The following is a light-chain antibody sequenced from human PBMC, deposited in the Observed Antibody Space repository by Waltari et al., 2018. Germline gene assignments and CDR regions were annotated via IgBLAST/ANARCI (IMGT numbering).Light chain of an antibody. V-gene: IGLV1-36*01. J-gene: IGLJ1*01. Sequence: QSVLTQPXSVSEAPRQRVTISCSGSSSNIGNNAVNWYQQLPGKAPKLLIYYDDLLPSGVSXRFSGSKSGTSASLAISGLQSEDEADYYCAAWDDSLSGYVFGTGTKVTVL. CDR1: SSNIGNNA. CDR2: YDD. CDR3: AAWDDSLSGYV.